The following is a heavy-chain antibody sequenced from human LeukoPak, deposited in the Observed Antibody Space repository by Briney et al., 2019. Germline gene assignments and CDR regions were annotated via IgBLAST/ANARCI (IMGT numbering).Heavy chain of an antibody. V-gene: IGHV3-48*01. J-gene: IGHJ6*03. CDR3: ASEGRLTTFPRASIYYYYYYMDV. CDR2: ISSSSSTI. Sequence: PGGSLRLSCAASGFTFSSYSMNWVRQAPGKGLEWVSYISSSSSTIYYADSVKGRFTISRDNAKNSLYLQMNSLRAEDTAVYYCASEGRLTTFPRASIYYYYYYMDVWGKGTTVTISS. CDR1: GFTFSSYS. D-gene: IGHD4-11*01.